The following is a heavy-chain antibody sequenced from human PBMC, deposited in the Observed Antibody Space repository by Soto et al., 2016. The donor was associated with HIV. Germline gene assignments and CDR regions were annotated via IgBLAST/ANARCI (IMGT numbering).Heavy chain of an antibody. D-gene: IGHD3-22*01. CDR3: ASSRYYYDSSGYYLNY. V-gene: IGHV3-11*05. Sequence: QVQLVESGGGLVKPGGSLRLSCAASGFTFSDHYMSWIRQVPGKGLEWVSYISSSSSYTNYADSVKGRFTISRDNAKNSLYLQMNSLRAEDAAVYYCASSRYYYDSSGYYLNYWGQGTLVTVSS. CDR2: ISSSSSYT. J-gene: IGHJ4*02. CDR1: GFTFSDHY.